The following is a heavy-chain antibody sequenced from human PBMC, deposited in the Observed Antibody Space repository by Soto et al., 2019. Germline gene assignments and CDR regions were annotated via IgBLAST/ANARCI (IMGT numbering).Heavy chain of an antibody. Sequence: EVQLVESGGGLVQPGGSLRLSCAASGFTFSSYWMHWVRQAPGKGLVWVSRMNSDGSSTSYADSVKGRFTISRDNAKNTLYLQMNSLRAEDTAVYYCARDLASCSGGSCRVFDYWGQGTLVTVSS. CDR3: ARDLASCSGGSCRVFDY. CDR2: MNSDGSST. J-gene: IGHJ4*02. D-gene: IGHD2-15*01. CDR1: GFTFSSYW. V-gene: IGHV3-74*01.